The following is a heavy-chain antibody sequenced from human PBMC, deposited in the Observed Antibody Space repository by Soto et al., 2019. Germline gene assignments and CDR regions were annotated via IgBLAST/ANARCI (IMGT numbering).Heavy chain of an antibody. V-gene: IGHV1-24*01. CDR1: GYTLTELS. J-gene: IGHJ6*02. CDR3: ATESRSGAYDYHPPGMDV. D-gene: IGHD5-12*01. Sequence: QVQLVQSGAEVKKPGASVKVSCKVSGYTLTELSMHWVRQAPGKGLEWMGGFDPEDGETIYAQKFQGRVTMTEDTSTDTAYMELSRLRSEDTAVYYCATESRSGAYDYHPPGMDVWGQGTTVTVSS. CDR2: FDPEDGET.